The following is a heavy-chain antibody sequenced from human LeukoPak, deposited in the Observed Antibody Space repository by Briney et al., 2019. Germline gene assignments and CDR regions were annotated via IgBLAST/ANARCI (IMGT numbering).Heavy chain of an antibody. D-gene: IGHD3-22*01. CDR2: INWNGGST. Sequence: GGSLRLSCAASGFTFDDYGMSWVRQAPGKGLEWVSGINWNGGSTGYADSVKGRSAISRDNAKNSLYLQMNSLRAEDTALYYCAREVITMIASGAFDIWGQGTMVTVSS. CDR3: AREVITMIASGAFDI. V-gene: IGHV3-20*04. J-gene: IGHJ3*02. CDR1: GFTFDDYG.